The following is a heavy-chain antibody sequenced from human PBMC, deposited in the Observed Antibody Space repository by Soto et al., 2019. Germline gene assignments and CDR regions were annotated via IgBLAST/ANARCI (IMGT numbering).Heavy chain of an antibody. Sequence: EVQLVESGGGLVKPGGSLRLSCGASGFSFNNDWLNWVRQAPGKGLEWVGRIKSKSDGELAEYAAPVKDRFTISRDDSKNTVFLQMNSLKTEDTAVYYCALVTSDYWGQGNLVTVSS. CDR2: IKSKSDGELA. D-gene: IGHD2-8*02. CDR1: GFSFNNDW. CDR3: ALVTSDY. J-gene: IGHJ4*02. V-gene: IGHV3-15*07.